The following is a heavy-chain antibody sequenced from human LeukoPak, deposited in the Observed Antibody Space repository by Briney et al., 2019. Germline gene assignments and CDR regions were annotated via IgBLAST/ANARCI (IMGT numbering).Heavy chain of an antibody. CDR2: IKNGGNDP. J-gene: IGHJ4*02. Sequence: GGSLRLSCAASGFSFSIYAMGWVRQAPGKGLEWFSSIKNGGNDPFYADSVKGRFTISRDNSKNTLFLQLSSLRAEDSAVYYCARGGHDFNPFYWWGQGTLVTVSS. CDR1: GFSFSIYA. V-gene: IGHV3-23*01. D-gene: IGHD2-21*02. CDR3: ARGGHDFNPFYW.